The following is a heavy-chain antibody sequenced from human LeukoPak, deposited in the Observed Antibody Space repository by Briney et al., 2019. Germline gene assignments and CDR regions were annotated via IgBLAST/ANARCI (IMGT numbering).Heavy chain of an antibody. CDR3: ASGLTSLYYYYMDV. CDR2: IKQDGSEK. D-gene: IGHD4/OR15-4a*01. V-gene: IGHV3-7*01. J-gene: IGHJ6*03. Sequence: GGSLRLSCAASGFTFSSYWMSWVRQAPGKGLEWVANIKQDGSEKYYVDSVKGRFTISRDNAKNSLHLQMNSLRAEDTAVYYCASGLTSLYYYYMDVWGKGTTVTVSS. CDR1: GFTFSSYW.